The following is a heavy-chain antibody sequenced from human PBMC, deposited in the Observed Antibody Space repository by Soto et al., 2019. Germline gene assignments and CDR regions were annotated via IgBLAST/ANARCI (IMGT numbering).Heavy chain of an antibody. CDR3: ARVLRGWFDP. Sequence: SETLSLTCAVSGGSITSANWLTWVRQPPGGGLEWIGEISHSGITNYKASLKSRVTMSVDKTKNDVSLKLTSVTAADTAVYYCARVLRGWFDPWGQGTPVTVSS. CDR2: ISHSGIT. V-gene: IGHV4-4*02. J-gene: IGHJ5*02. CDR1: GGSITSANW.